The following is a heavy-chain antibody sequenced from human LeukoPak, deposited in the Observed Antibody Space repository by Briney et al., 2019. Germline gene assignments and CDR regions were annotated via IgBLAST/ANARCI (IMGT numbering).Heavy chain of an antibody. V-gene: IGHV3-48*01. Sequence: GGSLTLSFAASGFIFSGYGMNWGRQAPGKGLEVISFISSSSGGTIYYADSVKGRFTISRDNAKNSVYLQMNSLRAEDTAVYYCARDRGYCSGGTCYASFDHWGQGTLVTVSS. CDR3: ARDRGYCSGGTCYASFDH. CDR2: ISSSSGGTI. CDR1: GFIFSGYG. D-gene: IGHD2-15*01. J-gene: IGHJ4*02.